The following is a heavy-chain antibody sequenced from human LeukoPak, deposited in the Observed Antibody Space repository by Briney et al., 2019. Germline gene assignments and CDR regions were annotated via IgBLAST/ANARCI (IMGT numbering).Heavy chain of an antibody. CDR3: AASYDFWSGYSLDY. CDR2: IVAGSGNT. J-gene: IGHJ4*02. CDR1: GFTFTSSA. V-gene: IGHV1-58*01. Sequence: SVKVSCKASGFTFTSSAVQWVRQARGQRLEWIGWIVAGSGNTNYAQKFQERVTITRDMSTSTAYMELSSLRSEDTAVYYCAASYDFWSGYSLDYWGQGTLVTVSS. D-gene: IGHD3-3*01.